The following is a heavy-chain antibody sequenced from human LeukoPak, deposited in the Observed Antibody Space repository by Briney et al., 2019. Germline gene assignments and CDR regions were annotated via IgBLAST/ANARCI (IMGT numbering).Heavy chain of an antibody. CDR2: IYTSGST. CDR1: GGSISSYY. J-gene: IGHJ2*01. CDR3: ARWGITMDL. D-gene: IGHD3-10*01. Sequence: SETLSLTCTVSGGSISSYYRSWIRQPPGKGLEWIGYIYTSGSTNYNPSLKSRVTISVDTSKNQFSLKLSSVTAADTAVYYCARWGITMDLWGRGTLVTVSS. V-gene: IGHV4-4*09.